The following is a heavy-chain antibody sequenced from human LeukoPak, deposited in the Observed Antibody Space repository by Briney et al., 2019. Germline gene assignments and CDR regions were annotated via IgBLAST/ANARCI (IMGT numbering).Heavy chain of an antibody. CDR2: MHPNSGNT. D-gene: IGHD2-2*01. Sequence: ASVKVSCKASGYTFTSYDVNWVRQATGQGLEWMGWMHPNSGNTGYAQKFQGRVTMTRNTSISTAYMEQSSLRSEDTAVYYCVRERAGYYSSTSCYDYYYYMDVWGKGTTVSVSS. V-gene: IGHV1-8*01. CDR3: VRERAGYYSSTSCYDYYYYMDV. J-gene: IGHJ6*03. CDR1: GYTFTSYD.